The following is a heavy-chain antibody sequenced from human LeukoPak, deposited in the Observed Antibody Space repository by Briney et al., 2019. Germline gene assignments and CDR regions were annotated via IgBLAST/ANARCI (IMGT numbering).Heavy chain of an antibody. V-gene: IGHV4-34*01. CDR2: INHSGST. Sequence: SETLSLTCAVYGGSFSGYYWSWIRQPPGKGLEWIGEINHSGSTNYNPSLKSRVTISVDTSKSQFSLKLSSVTAADTAVYYCARALLLQYNNDPTDYWGQGTLVTVSS. CDR3: ARALLLQYNNDPTDY. CDR1: GGSFSGYY. J-gene: IGHJ4*02. D-gene: IGHD3-22*01.